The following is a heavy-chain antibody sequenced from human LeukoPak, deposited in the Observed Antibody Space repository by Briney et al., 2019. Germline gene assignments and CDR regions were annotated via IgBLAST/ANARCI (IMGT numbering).Heavy chain of an antibody. CDR1: GFTYTDYW. V-gene: IGHV4-59*01. CDR2: IQNSVTSY. Sequence: GSLRLSCVGSGFTYTDYWMHWFRQAPGKGLEWIGYIQNSVTSYTDNPSPQSRVTISVDTSKSQFSLKVTSVTAADTAVYYCVRSPQLDPWGQGILVTVSS. CDR3: VRSPQLDP. J-gene: IGHJ5*02.